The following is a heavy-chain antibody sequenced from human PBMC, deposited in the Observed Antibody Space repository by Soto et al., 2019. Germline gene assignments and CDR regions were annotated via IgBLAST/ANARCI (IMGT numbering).Heavy chain of an antibody. V-gene: IGHV3-73*02. J-gene: IGHJ5*02. D-gene: IGHD6-13*01. CDR1: GFTFSGSA. Sequence: EVQLVESGGGLVQPGGSLKLSCAASGFTFSGSAMHWVRQASGKGLEWVGRIRSKANSYATAYAASVKGRFTISRDDSKNTAYLQMNSLKSEDTAVYYCTSPRIAAAGSGNWFDPWGQGTLVTVSS. CDR2: IRSKANSYAT. CDR3: TSPRIAAAGSGNWFDP.